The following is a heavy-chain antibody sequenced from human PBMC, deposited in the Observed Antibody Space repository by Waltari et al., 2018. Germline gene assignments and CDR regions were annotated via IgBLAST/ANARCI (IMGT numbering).Heavy chain of an antibody. CDR3: ARGGYCGSTSCYRSWWFDP. Sequence: EVQLVESGGGLVKPGGSLRLSCAASGFTFSSYSMNWVRQAPGKGLEWVSSISSSSSYIYYADSVKGRFTISRDNAKNSLYLQMNSLRAEDTAVYYCARGGYCGSTSCYRSWWFDPWGQGTLVTVSS. V-gene: IGHV3-21*01. CDR2: ISSSSSYI. J-gene: IGHJ5*02. D-gene: IGHD2-2*01. CDR1: GFTFSSYS.